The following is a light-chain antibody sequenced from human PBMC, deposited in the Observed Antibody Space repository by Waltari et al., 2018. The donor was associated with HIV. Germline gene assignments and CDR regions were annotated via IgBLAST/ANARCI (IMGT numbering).Light chain of an antibody. CDR1: SSDVGGYNY. Sequence: GSPGQSITISCTGTSSDVGGYNYVSWYQQHPGKAHKLLISEVSNRPSGISNRFSGSKSGNTASLTIAGLQTEDEADYYCSSYTTSTTPVLFGGGTKLTVV. CDR2: EVS. CDR3: SSYTTSTTPVL. J-gene: IGLJ2*01. V-gene: IGLV2-14*01.